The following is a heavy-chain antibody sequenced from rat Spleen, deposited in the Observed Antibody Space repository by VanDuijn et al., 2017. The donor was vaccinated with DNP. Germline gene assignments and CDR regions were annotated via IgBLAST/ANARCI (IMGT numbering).Heavy chain of an antibody. CDR3: ARGATVGSRVDY. CDR2: IYTGSTGT. V-gene: IGHV1-43*01. J-gene: IGHJ2*01. CDR1: GYTFTSSY. D-gene: IGHD1-1*01. Sequence: QVQLQQSGAELAKPGSSVKISCKASGYTFTSSYIGWIKQTTGQGLEFIGYIYTGSTGTNYNEKFKGKATLTVDKSSSTAFMQLSSRTAGDAAVYYCARGATVGSRVDYWGQGVMVTVSS.